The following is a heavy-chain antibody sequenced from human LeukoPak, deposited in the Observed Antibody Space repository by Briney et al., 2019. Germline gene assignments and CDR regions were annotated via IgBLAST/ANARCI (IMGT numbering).Heavy chain of an antibody. CDR2: IYYSGST. Sequence: SETLSLTCTVSGGSISSSSYYWGWIRQPPGKGLEWIGSIYYSGSTNYNPSLKSRVTISVDTSKNQFSLKLSSVTAADTAVYYCARGYSDAFDIWGQGTMVTVSS. CDR1: GGSISSSSYY. CDR3: ARGYSDAFDI. V-gene: IGHV4-39*07. D-gene: IGHD5-18*01. J-gene: IGHJ3*02.